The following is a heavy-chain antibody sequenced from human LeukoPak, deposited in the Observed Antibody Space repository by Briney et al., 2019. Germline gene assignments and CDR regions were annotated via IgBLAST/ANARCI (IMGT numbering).Heavy chain of an antibody. D-gene: IGHD3-10*01. CDR3: ARMYGSGSYPGY. CDR1: GGSFSGHY. V-gene: IGHV4-34*01. J-gene: IGHJ4*02. Sequence: PSETLSLTCAVYGGSFSGHYWSWIRQPPGKGLEWIGEINHSGSTNYNPSLKSRVTISVDTSKNQFSLKLSSVTAADTAVYYCARMYGSGSYPGYWGQGTLVTVSS. CDR2: INHSGST.